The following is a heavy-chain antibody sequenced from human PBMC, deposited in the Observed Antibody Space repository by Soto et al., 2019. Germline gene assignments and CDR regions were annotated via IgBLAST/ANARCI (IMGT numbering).Heavy chain of an antibody. CDR3: ARARYGDYVRYFDY. D-gene: IGHD4-17*01. V-gene: IGHV4-31*03. Sequence: SETLSLTCTVSGGSISSGGYYWSWIRQHPGKGLEWIGYIYYSGSTYYNPSLKSRVTISVDTSKNQFSLKLSSVTAADTAVYYCARARYGDYVRYFDYWGQGTLVTVSS. CDR2: IYYSGST. CDR1: GGSISSGGYY. J-gene: IGHJ4*02.